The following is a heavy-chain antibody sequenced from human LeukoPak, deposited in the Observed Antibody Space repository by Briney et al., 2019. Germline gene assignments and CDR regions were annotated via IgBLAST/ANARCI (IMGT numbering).Heavy chain of an antibody. CDR2: LNEDGSTA. CDR1: GFTFSLYW. V-gene: IGHV3-74*01. Sequence: GGSLRLSCAASGFTFSLYWMHWVRQGPGKGLMWVSRLNEDGSTADYADSVKGRFTMSRDNAKGKVFLEMRSLTVEDTAIYFCVRERIYYSDLAYKDREHFDPWGRGTLVTVSS. CDR3: VRERIYYSDLAYKDREHFDP. D-gene: IGHD1-26*01. J-gene: IGHJ5*02.